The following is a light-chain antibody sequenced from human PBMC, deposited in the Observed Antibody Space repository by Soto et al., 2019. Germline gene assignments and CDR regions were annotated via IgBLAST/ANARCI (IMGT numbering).Light chain of an antibody. J-gene: IGLJ3*02. CDR2: EGS. CDR3: CSYAGSSTP. Sequence: QSALTQPASVSRSPGQSITISCTGTSSDVGSYNLVSWYQQHPGKAPKLMIYEGSKRPSGVSNRFSGSKSGNTASLTISGLQAEDEADYYCCSYAGSSTPFGGGTKLTVL. CDR1: SSDVGSYNL. V-gene: IGLV2-23*01.